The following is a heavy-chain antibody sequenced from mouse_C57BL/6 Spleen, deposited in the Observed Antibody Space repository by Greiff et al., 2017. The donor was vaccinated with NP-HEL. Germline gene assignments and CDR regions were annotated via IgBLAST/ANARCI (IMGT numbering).Heavy chain of an antibody. V-gene: IGHV1-85*01. CDR2: IYPRDGST. D-gene: IGHD2-4*01. J-gene: IGHJ4*01. Sequence: VQLQQSGPELVKPGASVKLSCKASGYTFTSYDINWVKQRPGQGLEWIGWIYPRDGSTKYNEKFKGKATLTVDTSSSTAYMELHSLTSEDSAVYFCAREDYDYDEAYYYTMDYWGQGTSVTVSS. CDR3: AREDYDYDEAYYYTMDY. CDR1: GYTFTSYD.